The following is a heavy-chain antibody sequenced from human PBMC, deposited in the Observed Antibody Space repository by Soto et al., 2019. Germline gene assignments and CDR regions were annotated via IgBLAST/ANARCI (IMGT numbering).Heavy chain of an antibody. CDR2: IYISGST. J-gene: IGHJ4*02. V-gene: IGHV4-61*01. CDR1: GGSVSSGNHY. Sequence: SETLSLTCTVSGGSVSSGNHYWSWIRQPPGKGLEWIGHIYISGSTNYNPSLKSRVTISVDTSKNQFSLKLSSVTAADTAVYYCARDRAGIAAAVGLFDYWGQGTLVTVSS. CDR3: ARDRAGIAAAVGLFDY. D-gene: IGHD6-13*01.